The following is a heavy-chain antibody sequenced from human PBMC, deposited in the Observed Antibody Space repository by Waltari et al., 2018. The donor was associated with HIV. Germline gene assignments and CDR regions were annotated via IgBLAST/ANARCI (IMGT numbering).Heavy chain of an antibody. D-gene: IGHD3-3*01. J-gene: IGHJ4*02. CDR3: ARVPVPYYDFWSGYSHFDY. CDR1: GGSLSGSY. Sequence: QVQLQQWGAGLLKPSETLSLTCAVYGGSLSGSYWRWIRPPPGKGLEWIGEINHSGSTNYNPSLKSRVTISVDTSKNQFSLNLSSVTAADTAVYYCARVPVPYYDFWSGYSHFDYWGQGTLVTVSS. V-gene: IGHV4-34*01. CDR2: INHSGST.